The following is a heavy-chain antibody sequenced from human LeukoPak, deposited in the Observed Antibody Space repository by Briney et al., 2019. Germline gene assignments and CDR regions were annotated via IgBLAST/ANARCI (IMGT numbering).Heavy chain of an antibody. CDR2: IYPGDSDT. J-gene: IGHJ6*02. V-gene: IGHV5-51*01. D-gene: IGHD2-2*01. Sequence: GESLKISCKGSGYSFTSYWIGWVRQMPGKGLEWMGIIYPGDSDTRYSPSFQGQVTTSADKSISTAYLQWSSLRASDTAMYYCARLVGYCSSTSCPPGGEYYXXGMDVWGQGTTVTVSS. CDR3: ARLVGYCSSTSCPPGGEYYXXGMDV. CDR1: GYSFTSYW.